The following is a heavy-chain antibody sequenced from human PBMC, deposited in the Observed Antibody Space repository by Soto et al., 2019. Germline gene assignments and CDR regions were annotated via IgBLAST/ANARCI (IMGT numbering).Heavy chain of an antibody. D-gene: IGHD4-17*01. J-gene: IGHJ6*03. CDR3: ATLRSAVTSYMDI. Sequence: SETLSLTCTVSGGSISSYYWSWIRQPPGKGLEWIGYIYYSGSTNYNPSLKSRVTISVDTSKNQFSLKLRSVTAADTTVYYCATLRSAVTSYMDILGKATTVTVSS. CDR1: GGSISSYY. CDR2: IYYSGST. V-gene: IGHV4-59*01.